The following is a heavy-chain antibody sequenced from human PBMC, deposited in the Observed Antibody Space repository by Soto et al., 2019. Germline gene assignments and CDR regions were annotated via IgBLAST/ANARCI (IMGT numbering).Heavy chain of an antibody. Sequence: SETLSLTCTVSGGSINTFYWSWVRQPAGKGLEWIGYIYYSGSTNYNPSLKSRVTISVDTSKNQFSLKLSSVTAADTAVYYCARAAPYYDILTGSHYYGMDVWGQGTTVTVSS. CDR3: ARAAPYYDILTGSHYYGMDV. J-gene: IGHJ6*02. D-gene: IGHD3-9*01. CDR1: GGSINTFY. CDR2: IYYSGST. V-gene: IGHV4-59*01.